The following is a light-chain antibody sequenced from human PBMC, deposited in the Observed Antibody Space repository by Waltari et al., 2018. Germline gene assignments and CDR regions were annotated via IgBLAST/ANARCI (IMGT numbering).Light chain of an antibody. Sequence: DFVMTQSPASLAVSMGETATISCKCSQNLLFTDHTNYLGWYQQKPGQPPQLLIYLASARESGVPDRFSGSGSGTDFTLTISSLQAEDVAVYYCQQYYKTPYTFGQGTKVEIK. J-gene: IGKJ2*01. CDR3: QQYYKTPYT. CDR1: QNLLFTDHTNY. CDR2: LAS. V-gene: IGKV4-1*01.